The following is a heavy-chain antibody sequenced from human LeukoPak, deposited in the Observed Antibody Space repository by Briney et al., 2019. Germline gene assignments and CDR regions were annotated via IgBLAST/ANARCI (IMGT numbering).Heavy chain of an antibody. D-gene: IGHD4-17*01. V-gene: IGHV3-11*04. CDR1: GFTYSDFY. Sequence: GGSLRLSCAASGFTYSDFYMGWIRQAPGQGLEWISYTTNIGNPRYYADSVKGRFTISRDNSKNTLYLQMNSLRAEDTAVYYCAKDRGDYVNWGQGTMVTVSS. J-gene: IGHJ3*01. CDR2: TTNIGNPR. CDR3: AKDRGDYVN.